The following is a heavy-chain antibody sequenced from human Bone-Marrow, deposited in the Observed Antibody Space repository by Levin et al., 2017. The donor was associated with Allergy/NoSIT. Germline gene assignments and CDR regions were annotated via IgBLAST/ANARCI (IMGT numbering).Heavy chain of an antibody. CDR1: GYTFTSYD. D-gene: IGHD3-3*01. CDR3: ARVRTYYDFWSGYYRYYYYGMDV. CDR2: MNPNSGNT. Sequence: AASVKVSCKASGYTFTSYDINWVRQATGQGLEWMGWMNPNSGNTGYAQKFQGRVTMTRNTSISTAYMELSSLRSEDTAVYYCARVRTYYDFWSGYYRYYYYGMDVWGQGTTVTVSS. V-gene: IGHV1-8*01. J-gene: IGHJ6*02.